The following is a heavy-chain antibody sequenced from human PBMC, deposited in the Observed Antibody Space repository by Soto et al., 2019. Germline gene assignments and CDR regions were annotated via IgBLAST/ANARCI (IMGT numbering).Heavy chain of an antibody. D-gene: IGHD3-3*01. V-gene: IGHV1-8*01. Sequence: ASVKVSCKASGYTFTSYDINCVRQATGQVLEWMGWMNPNSGNTGYAQKFQGRVTMTRNTSISTAYMELSSLRSEDTAVYYCARGDNDFWSGPSRCYGMDVWGQGTTVTVSS. J-gene: IGHJ6*02. CDR2: MNPNSGNT. CDR1: GYTFTSYD. CDR3: ARGDNDFWSGPSRCYGMDV.